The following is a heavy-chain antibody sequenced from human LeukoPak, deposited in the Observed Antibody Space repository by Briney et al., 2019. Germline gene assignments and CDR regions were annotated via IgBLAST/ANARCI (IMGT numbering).Heavy chain of an antibody. CDR1: GGSISSGGYS. V-gene: IGHV4-30-2*01. J-gene: IGHJ4*02. Sequence: SSETLSLTCAVSGGSISSGGYSWSWIQQPPGKGLEWIGYIYHSGSTYYNPSLKSRVTISVDRSKNQFSLKLSSVTAADTAVYYCARDNRYGDYVDYWGQGTLVTVSS. CDR3: ARDNRYGDYVDY. CDR2: IYHSGST. D-gene: IGHD4-17*01.